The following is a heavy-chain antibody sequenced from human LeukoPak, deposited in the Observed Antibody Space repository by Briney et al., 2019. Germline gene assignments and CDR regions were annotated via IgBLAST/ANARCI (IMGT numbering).Heavy chain of an antibody. V-gene: IGHV1-2*02. J-gene: IGHJ4*02. CDR2: INPSSGGT. D-gene: IGHD5-18*01. CDR1: GYTFTGYY. CDR3: ARFLPDTADDY. Sequence: ASVKVSCKASGYTFTGYYMHWVRQAPGQGLEWMGWINPSSGGTNYAQKFHGRVTMTRDTSISTAYMELSRLRSDDTAVYYCARFLPDTADDYWGQGTLVTVSS.